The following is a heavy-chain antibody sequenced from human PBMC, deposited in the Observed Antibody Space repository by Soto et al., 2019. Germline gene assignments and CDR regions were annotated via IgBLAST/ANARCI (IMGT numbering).Heavy chain of an antibody. CDR2: IKQDGSEK. D-gene: IGHD2-2*01. V-gene: IGHV3-7*05. CDR1: GFTFSSYW. CDR3: ARDRIVVVPAALYYYYYCMDV. J-gene: IGHJ6*02. Sequence: EVQLVESGGGLVQPGGSLRLSCAASGFTFSSYWMSWVRQAPGKGLEWVANIKQDGSEKYYVDSVKGRFTISRDNAKNSRYLQMNSLGAEDTAVYYCARDRIVVVPAALYYYYYCMDVWGQGTTVTVSS.